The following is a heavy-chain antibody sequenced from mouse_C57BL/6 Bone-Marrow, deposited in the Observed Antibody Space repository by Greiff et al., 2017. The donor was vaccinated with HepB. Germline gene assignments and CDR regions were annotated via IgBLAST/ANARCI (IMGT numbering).Heavy chain of an antibody. CDR3: ASPIYYYGSSYLYWYFDV. D-gene: IGHD1-1*01. CDR1: GFTFSSYG. CDR2: ISSGGSYT. V-gene: IGHV5-6*01. Sequence: EVQLVESGGDLVKPGGSLKLSCSASGFTFSSYGMSWVRQTPDKRLEWVATISSGGSYTYYPDSVKGRFTISRDNAKNTLYLQMSSLKSEDTAMYYCASPIYYYGSSYLYWYFDVWGTGTTVTVSS. J-gene: IGHJ1*03.